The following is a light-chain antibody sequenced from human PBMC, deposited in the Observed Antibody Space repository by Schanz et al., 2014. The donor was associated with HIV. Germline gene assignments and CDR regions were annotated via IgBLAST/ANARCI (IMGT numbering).Light chain of an antibody. CDR3: QQSYSTLRT. J-gene: IGKJ4*01. CDR2: GAS. V-gene: IGKV1-39*01. CDR1: HAIRAD. Sequence: DIQVTQSPSPLSASIGDTITITCRTSHAIRADLGWYQQKPGGAPKRLIYGASNLQSGVSFRFSGSGSGTDFTLTISSLQSEDFATYYCQQSYSTLRTFGGGTKVEIK.